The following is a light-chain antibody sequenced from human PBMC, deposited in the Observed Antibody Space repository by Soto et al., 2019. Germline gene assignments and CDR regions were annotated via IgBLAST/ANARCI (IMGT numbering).Light chain of an antibody. J-gene: IGKJ4*01. CDR1: QSISSW. V-gene: IGKV1-5*03. CDR3: QQYNSYPLT. Sequence: DFQMTQSPSTLSASVGDRVTITCRASQSISSWLAWYQQKPGKAPKVLIYKASSLESGVPSRFSGSGSGTEFTLSISSLQPDDFATYYCQQYNSYPLTFGGGTKVEIK. CDR2: KAS.